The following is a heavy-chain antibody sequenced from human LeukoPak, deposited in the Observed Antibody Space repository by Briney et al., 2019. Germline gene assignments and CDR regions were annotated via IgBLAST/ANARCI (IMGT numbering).Heavy chain of an antibody. Sequence: GGSLRLSCTASGFTLSSYSINWVRQAPGKGLEWVSSISSSGTCIYYADSVKGRFTISRDNAKNSLYLQMNSLRAEDTAVYYCARAPTAHFDYWGQGTLVTVSS. D-gene: IGHD5-18*01. V-gene: IGHV3-21*01. J-gene: IGHJ4*02. CDR3: ARAPTAHFDY. CDR2: ISSSGTCI. CDR1: GFTLSSYS.